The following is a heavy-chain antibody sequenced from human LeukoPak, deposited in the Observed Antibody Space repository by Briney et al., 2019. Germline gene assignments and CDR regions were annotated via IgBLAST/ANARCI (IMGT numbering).Heavy chain of an antibody. CDR1: GGSFSGYY. J-gene: IGHJ6*02. CDR3: ARDNWNYGSSMDV. V-gene: IGHV4-34*01. D-gene: IGHD1-7*01. Sequence: PSETLSLTCVVHGGSFSGYYWSWIRQPPGKGLEWIGEINHSGSTNYHPSVKSRVTISVDTSKNQFSLKLSSVTAADTAVYYCARDNWNYGSSMDVWGQGTTVTVSS. CDR2: INHSGST.